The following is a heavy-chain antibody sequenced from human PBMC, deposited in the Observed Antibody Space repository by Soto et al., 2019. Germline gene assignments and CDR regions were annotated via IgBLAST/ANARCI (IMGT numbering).Heavy chain of an antibody. J-gene: IGHJ4*02. CDR1: GYTFTSYD. CDR2: MNPNSGNT. Sequence: ASVKVSCKASGYTFTSYDINWVRQATGQGLEWMGWMNPNSGNTGYAQKFQGRVTTTRNTSISTAYMELSSLRSEDTAVYYCARASIAARLLGYWGQGTLVTVSS. D-gene: IGHD6-6*01. V-gene: IGHV1-8*01. CDR3: ARASIAARLLGY.